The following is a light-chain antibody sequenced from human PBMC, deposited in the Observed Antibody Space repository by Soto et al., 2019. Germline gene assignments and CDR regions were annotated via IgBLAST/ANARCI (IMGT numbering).Light chain of an antibody. CDR2: AAS. Sequence: DIQITQSPSSLSASVGDRVTITCRASQSISNFLNWYQQKPGKAPELLIYAASSLQSGAPSRFIGSGSGTDFSLTISSLQPEDFATYYCQQSYSVPLWTFGQGTKVDIK. V-gene: IGKV1-39*01. CDR3: QQSYSVPLWT. CDR1: QSISNF. J-gene: IGKJ1*01.